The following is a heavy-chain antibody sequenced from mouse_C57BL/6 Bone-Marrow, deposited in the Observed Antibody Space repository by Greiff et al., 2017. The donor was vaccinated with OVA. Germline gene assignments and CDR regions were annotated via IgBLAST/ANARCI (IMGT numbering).Heavy chain of an antibody. Sequence: EVKLVESGGGLVQPGGSLSLSCAASGFTFTDYYMSWVRQPPGKALEWLGFIRNKANGYTTEYSASVKGRFTISRDNSQSILYLQMNALRAEDSATYYCARWEIPTTRAYYFDYWGQGTTLTVSS. D-gene: IGHD2-12*01. CDR2: IRNKANGYTT. CDR1: GFTFTDYY. CDR3: ARWEIPTTRAYYFDY. J-gene: IGHJ2*01. V-gene: IGHV7-3*01.